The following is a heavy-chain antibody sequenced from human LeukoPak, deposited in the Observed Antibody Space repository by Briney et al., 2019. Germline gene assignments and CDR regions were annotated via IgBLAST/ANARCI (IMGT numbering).Heavy chain of an antibody. D-gene: IGHD6-13*01. CDR1: GFTFSIYA. CDR3: AKRYSSSWPFDS. Sequence: GGSLRLSCAASGFTFSIYALTWVRQAPGKGLEWVSLISGSNNSAFYADSVKGRFTISRDNSKNTLFLQMHSLRVEDTAVYYCAKRYSSSWPFDSWGQGTLVTVSS. CDR2: ISGSNNSA. J-gene: IGHJ4*02. V-gene: IGHV3-23*01.